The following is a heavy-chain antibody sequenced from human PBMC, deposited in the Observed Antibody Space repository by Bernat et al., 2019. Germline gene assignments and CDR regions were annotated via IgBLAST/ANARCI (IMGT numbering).Heavy chain of an antibody. J-gene: IGHJ4*02. Sequence: EVQLLESGGGLVQPGGSLRLSCAASGFIFSSHGMSWVRQAPGKGLEWVSSISGSGDSTYYADSVKGRFTISRDNSKNTLYLQMNSLRAEDTAVYYCAKISGGFPQNYFDYWGRGTLVTVSS. CDR1: GFIFSSHG. V-gene: IGHV3-23*01. CDR2: ISGSGDST. CDR3: AKISGGFPQNYFDY. D-gene: IGHD2-15*01.